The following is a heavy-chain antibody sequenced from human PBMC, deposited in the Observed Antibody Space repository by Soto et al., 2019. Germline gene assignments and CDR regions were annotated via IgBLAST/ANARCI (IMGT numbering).Heavy chain of an antibody. CDR1: AGSFSVYY. Sequence: PSETLSLTCAIYAGSFSVYYWLWIRQSPGEALEWIGEINHSGSTNYNPSLKSRVTMSVDSSKNQFSLKLNSVTAADTAVYYCARDSTRRGACDIWGQGTTVT. V-gene: IGHV4-34*01. CDR3: ARDSTRRGACDI. D-gene: IGHD4-4*01. J-gene: IGHJ3*02. CDR2: INHSGST.